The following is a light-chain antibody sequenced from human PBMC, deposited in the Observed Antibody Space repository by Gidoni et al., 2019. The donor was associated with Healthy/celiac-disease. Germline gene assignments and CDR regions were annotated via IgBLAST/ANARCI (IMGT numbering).Light chain of an antibody. J-gene: IGLJ2*01. CDR2: YDD. CDR1: SSNIGNNA. Sequence: QSVLTQPPSVSEAPRQRGTISCSGSSSNIGNNAVNWYQQLPGKAPKLLIYYDDLLPSGVSARFSGSKSGTSASLAISGLQSEDEADYYCAAWDDSLNGVVFGGGTKLTVL. CDR3: AAWDDSLNGVV. V-gene: IGLV1-36*01.